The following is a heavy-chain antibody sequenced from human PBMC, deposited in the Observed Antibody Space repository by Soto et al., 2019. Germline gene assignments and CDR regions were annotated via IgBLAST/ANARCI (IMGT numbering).Heavy chain of an antibody. Sequence: EVQLVESGGGLVQPGGSLRLSCAASGFTFSSYRMNWVRQAPGKGLEWVSYISSSSSTIYYADSVKGRFTISRDNAKNALYLEMNSLRYEDTAVYYCARPEYSSSSYGMDVCGQGTTVTVSS. D-gene: IGHD6-6*01. CDR2: ISSSSSTI. V-gene: IGHV3-48*02. J-gene: IGHJ6*02. CDR1: GFTFSSYR. CDR3: ARPEYSSSSYGMDV.